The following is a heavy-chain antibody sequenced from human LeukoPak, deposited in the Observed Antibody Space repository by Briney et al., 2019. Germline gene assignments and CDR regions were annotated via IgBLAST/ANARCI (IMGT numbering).Heavy chain of an antibody. CDR2: ISAYNGNT. D-gene: IGHD6-13*01. CDR1: GYTFTSYG. J-gene: IGHJ5*02. CDR3: AREKELGGSWYAWFDP. V-gene: IGHV1-18*01. Sequence: WASVKVSCKASGYTFTSYGLSWVRQAPGQGLEWMGWISAYNGNTNYAQKLQGRVTMTTDTSTSTAYMELRSLRSDDTAVYYCAREKELGGSWYAWFDPWGQGTLVTVSS.